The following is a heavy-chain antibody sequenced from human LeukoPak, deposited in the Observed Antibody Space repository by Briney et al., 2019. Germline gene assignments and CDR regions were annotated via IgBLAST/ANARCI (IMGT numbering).Heavy chain of an antibody. CDR3: ARDYGDYEDYFDY. V-gene: IGHV4-34*01. Sequence: PSETLSLTCAVYGGSFSGYYWSWIRQPPGKGLEWIREINHSGSTNYNPSLKSRVTISVDTSKNQFSLKLSSVTAADTAVYYCARDYGDYEDYFDYWGQGTLVTVSS. CDR1: GGSFSGYY. CDR2: INHSGST. D-gene: IGHD4-17*01. J-gene: IGHJ4*02.